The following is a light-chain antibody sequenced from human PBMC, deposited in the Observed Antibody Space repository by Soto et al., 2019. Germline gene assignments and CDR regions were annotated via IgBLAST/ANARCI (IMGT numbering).Light chain of an antibody. CDR1: SSDVGGYNY. J-gene: IGLJ1*01. V-gene: IGLV2-14*01. CDR2: DVS. Sequence: LTQPASVSGSPGQSITISCTGTSSDVGGYNYVSWYQQHPGKAPKLMIYDVSNRPPGVSNRFSGSKSGNTASLTISGLQAEDEADYYCSSYTSSSTGVFGTGTKVTVL. CDR3: SSYTSSSTGV.